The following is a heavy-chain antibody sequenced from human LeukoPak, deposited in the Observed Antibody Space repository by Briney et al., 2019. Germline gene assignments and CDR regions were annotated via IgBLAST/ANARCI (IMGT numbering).Heavy chain of an antibody. D-gene: IGHD2-2*02. CDR3: ARESGGNTPYYFDY. J-gene: IGHJ4*02. CDR2: ISYDDGSNK. V-gene: IGHV3-30*04. CDR1: GFTFSSYA. Sequence: GRSLRLSCAASGFTFSSYALHWVRQAPGKGLEWVAVISYDDGSNKYYADSVKGRFTISRDNSKNALYLQMNSLRTEDTAVYYCARESGGNTPYYFDYWGQGTLVTVSS.